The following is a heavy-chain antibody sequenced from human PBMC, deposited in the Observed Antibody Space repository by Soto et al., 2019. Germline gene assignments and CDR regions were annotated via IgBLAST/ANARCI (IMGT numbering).Heavy chain of an antibody. V-gene: IGHV3-33*01. CDR3: ARDLMDYLVLSSRPPYYLHTPAY. CDR1: GFTFSNYG. D-gene: IGHD3-10*01. Sequence: QVHLVESGGGLVQPGRSLRLSCAASGFTFSNYGMHWVRQAPGKGLEWMAVIWYDGSNTYYADSVKGRFTISRDTSKNTLYLQMISLRAEDTAMYYCARDLMDYLVLSSRPPYYLHTPAYWGQGTLVTVSS. CDR2: IWYDGSNT. J-gene: IGHJ4*02.